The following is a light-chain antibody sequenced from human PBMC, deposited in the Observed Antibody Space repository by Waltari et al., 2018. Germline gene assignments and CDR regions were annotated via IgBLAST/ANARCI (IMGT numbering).Light chain of an antibody. V-gene: IGLV3-21*02. CDR2: DKS. CDR1: NIGTKS. CDR3: QVWDSTSDHQV. J-gene: IGLJ1*01. Sequence: SYVLTQPPSVSVAPGQTARLTCWGNNIGTKSVHWYQQKPGQAPIVVVYDKSARAPGIPERFSGSNSGNTATLTISRVEAGDEADFYCQVWDSTSDHQVFGTGTKVTVL.